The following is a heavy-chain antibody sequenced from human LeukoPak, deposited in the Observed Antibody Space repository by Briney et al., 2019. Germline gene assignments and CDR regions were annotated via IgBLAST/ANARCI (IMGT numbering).Heavy chain of an antibody. J-gene: IGHJ4*02. CDR2: ISGSGGST. Sequence: PGGSLRPSCAASGFTFSSYAMSWVRQAPGKGLGWVSAISGSGGSTYYADSVKGRFTISRDNSKNTLYLQMNSLRAEDTAVYYCAKYSSGWYVQYYFDYWGQGTLVTVSS. CDR3: AKYSSGWYVQYYFDY. CDR1: GFTFSSYA. V-gene: IGHV3-23*01. D-gene: IGHD6-19*01.